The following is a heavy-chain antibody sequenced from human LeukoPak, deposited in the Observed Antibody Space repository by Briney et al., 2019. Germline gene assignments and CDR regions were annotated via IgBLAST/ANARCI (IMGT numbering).Heavy chain of an antibody. CDR3: ARTDSQGWFDP. D-gene: IGHD2-21*01. Sequence: PETLSLTCTVSGGSISSYYWSWIRQPPGKGLEWIGYIYYSGSTNYNPSLKSRVTISVDTSKNQFSLKLSSVTAADTAVYYCARTDSQGWFDPWGQGTLVTVSS. V-gene: IGHV4-59*01. J-gene: IGHJ5*02. CDR1: GGSISSYY. CDR2: IYYSGST.